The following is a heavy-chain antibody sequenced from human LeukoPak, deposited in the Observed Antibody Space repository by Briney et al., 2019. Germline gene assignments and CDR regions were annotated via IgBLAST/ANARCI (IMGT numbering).Heavy chain of an antibody. CDR1: GFTFSSYG. Sequence: GGSLRLSCAASGFTFSSYGMHWVRQAPGKGLEWVAFIRYEGSNTYYADSVKGRFTISRDNSKNTLYLQMNSLRAEDTAVYYCAKADWYYFDYWGQGTLVTVSS. J-gene: IGHJ4*02. V-gene: IGHV3-30*02. CDR3: AKADWYYFDY. D-gene: IGHD3-9*01. CDR2: IRYEGSNT.